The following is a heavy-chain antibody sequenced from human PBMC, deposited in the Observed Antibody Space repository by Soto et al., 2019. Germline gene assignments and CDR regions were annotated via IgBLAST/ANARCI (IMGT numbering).Heavy chain of an antibody. J-gene: IGHJ3*02. V-gene: IGHV1-45*02. CDR1: GYTFTYRY. CDR2: ITPFNGNT. Sequence: SVKVSCKASGYTFTYRYLHWVRQAPGQALEWMGWITPFNGNTNYAQKFQDRVTITRDRSMSTAYMEPSSLRSEDTAMYYCARSAGIAAAGIEAAFDIWGQGTMVTVS. D-gene: IGHD6-13*01. CDR3: ARSAGIAAAGIEAAFDI.